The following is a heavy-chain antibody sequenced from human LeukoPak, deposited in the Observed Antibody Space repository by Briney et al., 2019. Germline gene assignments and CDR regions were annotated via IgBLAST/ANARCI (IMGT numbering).Heavy chain of an antibody. CDR3: ARDPEVSTWYDSYFDY. CDR2: INTNTGNP. D-gene: IGHD6-13*01. J-gene: IGHJ4*02. Sequence: GASVKVSCKASGYTFTYYAMNWVRQAPGQGLEWMGWINTNTGNPTYAQGFTGRFVFSLDTSVSTAYLQISSLKAEDTAVYYCARDPEVSTWYDSYFDYWGQGTLVTVSS. CDR1: GYTFTYYA. V-gene: IGHV7-4-1*02.